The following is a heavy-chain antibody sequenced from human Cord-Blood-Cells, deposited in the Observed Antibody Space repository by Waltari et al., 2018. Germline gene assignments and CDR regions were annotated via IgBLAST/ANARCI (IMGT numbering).Heavy chain of an antibody. CDR3: ARKSSIAVAGTDFDY. Sequence: EVQLVQSGAEVKQPGESLKISCKGFGYSFTSYWIGWVRQMPGKGLEWMGIIYLGDSDTRYSPSFQGQVTISADKSISTAYLQWSSLKASDTAMYYCARKSSIAVAGTDFDYWGQGTLVTVSS. CDR2: IYLGDSDT. V-gene: IGHV5-51*01. J-gene: IGHJ4*02. CDR1: GYSFTSYW. D-gene: IGHD6-19*01.